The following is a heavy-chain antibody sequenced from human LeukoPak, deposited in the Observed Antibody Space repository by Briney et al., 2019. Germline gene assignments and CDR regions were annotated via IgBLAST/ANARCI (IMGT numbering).Heavy chain of an antibody. V-gene: IGHV3-7*04. Sequence: GGSLRLSCAASGFTFSSYWMSWVRQAPGKGLEWVANIKQDGSEKYYVDSVKGRFTISRDNTKNSLYLRMNSLRAEDTAVYYCARGSGFYWYFDLWGRGTLVTVSS. D-gene: IGHD3-22*01. CDR3: ARGSGFYWYFDL. CDR2: IKQDGSEK. CDR1: GFTFSSYW. J-gene: IGHJ2*01.